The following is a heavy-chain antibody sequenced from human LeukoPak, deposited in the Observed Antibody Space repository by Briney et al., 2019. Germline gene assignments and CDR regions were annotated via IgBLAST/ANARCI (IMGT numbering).Heavy chain of an antibody. V-gene: IGHV4-59*12. Sequence: SETLSLTCTVSGSSISSYYWSWVRQPPGKGLEWIGYIYYSGSTNYNPSLKSRVTISVDTSKNQFSLKLSSVTAADTAVYYCASGDNDPLFDYWGQGTLVTVSS. CDR2: IYYSGST. CDR1: GSSISSYY. D-gene: IGHD1-1*01. CDR3: ASGDNDPLFDY. J-gene: IGHJ4*02.